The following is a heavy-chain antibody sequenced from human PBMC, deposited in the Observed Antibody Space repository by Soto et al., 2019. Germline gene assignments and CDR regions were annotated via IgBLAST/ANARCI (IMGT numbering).Heavy chain of an antibody. CDR3: ASFLVGATARNDFDS. CDR2: IYSNGGT. V-gene: IGHV4-39*01. Sequence: LQLQESGPGVVKPSKTLSLACSVSGGSIRSNDYFWGWVRQPPGKGLEWIASIYSNGGTYDSPSLKSRATVSIDTSKNQFFLTVRSVTAADTAVYYCASFLVGATARNDFDSWGQGTLVTISS. D-gene: IGHD2-8*02. J-gene: IGHJ4*02. CDR1: GGSIRSNDYF.